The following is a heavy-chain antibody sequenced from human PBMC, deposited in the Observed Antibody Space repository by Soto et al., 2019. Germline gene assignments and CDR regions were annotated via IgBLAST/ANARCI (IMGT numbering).Heavy chain of an antibody. CDR3: ARHIRYSSEGYGMDV. J-gene: IGHJ6*02. D-gene: IGHD6-25*01. CDR1: GYSFTSYW. Sequence: GESLKISCKGSGYSFTSYWIDWVRQMPGKGLEWMGIIYPGDSDTRYSPSFQGQVTISADKSISTAYLQWSSLKASDTAMYYCARHIRYSSEGYGMDVWGQGTTVTVSS. CDR2: IYPGDSDT. V-gene: IGHV5-51*01.